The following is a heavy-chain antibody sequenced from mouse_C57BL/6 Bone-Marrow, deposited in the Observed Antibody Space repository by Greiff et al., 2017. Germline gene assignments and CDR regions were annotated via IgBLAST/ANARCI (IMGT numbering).Heavy chain of an antibody. Sequence: EVQVVESGGGLVKPGGSLKLSCAASGFTFSDYGMHWVRQAPEKGLEWVAYISSGSSTIYYADTVKGRFTISRDNAKNTLFLQMNSLRSEDTAMYYCARGITAVEAWFAFWGRGTLVTVSA. CDR2: ISSGSSTI. D-gene: IGHD1-1*01. CDR1: GFTFSDYG. J-gene: IGHJ3*01. V-gene: IGHV5-17*01. CDR3: ARGITAVEAWFAF.